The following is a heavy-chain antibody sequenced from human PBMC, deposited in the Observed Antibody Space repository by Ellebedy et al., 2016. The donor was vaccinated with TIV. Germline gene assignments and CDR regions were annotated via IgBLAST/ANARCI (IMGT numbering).Heavy chain of an antibody. D-gene: IGHD3-22*01. V-gene: IGHV3-7*03. Sequence: GESLKISCGASGFSFSSYWMSWVRQAPGKGLEWVANIKQDGGDKYYVDSVKGRFTISRDNAKNSVYLRMNTLRVEDTAVYHCVRDGAYGDYSPGYYGMDVWGQGTTVTVS. CDR1: GFSFSSYW. CDR2: IKQDGGDK. J-gene: IGHJ6*02. CDR3: VRDGAYGDYSPGYYGMDV.